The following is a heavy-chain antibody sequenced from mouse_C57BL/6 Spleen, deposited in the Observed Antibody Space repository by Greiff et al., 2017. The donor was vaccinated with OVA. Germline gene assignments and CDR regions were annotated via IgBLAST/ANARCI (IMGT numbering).Heavy chain of an antibody. Sequence: VQLKESGPGLVKPSQSLSLTCSVTGYSITSGYYWNWIRQFPGNKLEWMGYLSYDGSNNYNPSLKNRISITRDTSKNQFFLKLNSVTTEDTATYYCARDRGFYYDYDDWYFDVWGTGTTVTVSS. CDR2: LSYDGSN. V-gene: IGHV3-6*01. D-gene: IGHD2-4*01. CDR3: ARDRGFYYDYDDWYFDV. J-gene: IGHJ1*03. CDR1: GYSITSGYY.